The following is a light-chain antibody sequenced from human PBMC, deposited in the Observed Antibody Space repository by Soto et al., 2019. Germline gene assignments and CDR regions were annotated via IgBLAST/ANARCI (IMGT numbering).Light chain of an antibody. J-gene: IGKJ3*01. CDR2: AAS. V-gene: IGKV1-39*01. CDR3: QQSYSTPRAT. Sequence: DIQLTQSPSSLSASVGDRVTITCRASQSISTSLNWYQQKPGKAPELLIYAASSLQSGVPSRFSGSGSGTDFTLTISSLQPEDFATYYCQQSYSTPRATFGPGTKVDIK. CDR1: QSISTS.